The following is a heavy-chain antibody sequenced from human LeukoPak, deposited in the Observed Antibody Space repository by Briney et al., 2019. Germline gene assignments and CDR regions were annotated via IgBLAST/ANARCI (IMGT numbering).Heavy chain of an antibody. CDR1: GGSISSYY. CDR2: IYYSGST. Sequence: SETLSLTCTVSGGSISSYYWSWIRQPPGKGLEWIGYIYYSGSTNYNPSLKSRVTISVDTSRNQFSLKLSSVTAADTAVYYCARHSRVGYSYWYFDLWGRGTLVTVSS. V-gene: IGHV4-59*08. D-gene: IGHD3-22*01. J-gene: IGHJ2*01. CDR3: ARHSRVGYSYWYFDL.